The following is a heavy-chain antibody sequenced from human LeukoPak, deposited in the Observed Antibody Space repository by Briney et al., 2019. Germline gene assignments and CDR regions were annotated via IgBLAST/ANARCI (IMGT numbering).Heavy chain of an antibody. CDR3: ASMYSSHFDY. CDR1: GGSFSGYY. V-gene: IGHV4-34*01. J-gene: IGHJ4*02. CDR2: INHSGST. D-gene: IGHD6-13*01. Sequence: PSETLSLTCAVYGGSFSGYYWSWIRQPPGKGLEWIGEINHSGSTNYNPSLKSRVTISVDTSKDQFSLKLSSVTAADTAVYYCASMYSSHFDYWGQGTLVTVSS.